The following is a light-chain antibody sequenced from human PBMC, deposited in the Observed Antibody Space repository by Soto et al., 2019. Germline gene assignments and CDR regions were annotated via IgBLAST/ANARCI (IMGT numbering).Light chain of an antibody. CDR3: AARDDSLNAYV. CDR2: SNN. Sequence: QSVLTQPPSASGTPGQRVTISCSGSSSNIGSNAVNWYQHLPGTAPKLLIYSNNQRPSGVPDRFFGSKSGTSASLAISGLQSDDEAEYYCAARDDSLNAYVFGVGTKLTVL. V-gene: IGLV1-44*01. CDR1: SSNIGSNA. J-gene: IGLJ1*01.